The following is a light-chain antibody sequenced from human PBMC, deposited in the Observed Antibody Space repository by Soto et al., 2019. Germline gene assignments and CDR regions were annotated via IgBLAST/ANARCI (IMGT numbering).Light chain of an antibody. V-gene: IGLV2-14*01. CDR2: DVS. J-gene: IGLJ2*01. Sequence: QSALTQPASVSGSPGQSITVSCTGTSSDVGAYNYDSWYQQHPGKAPKLMIYDVSKRPSGVSNRFSGSKSGNTASLTISGLQAEDEADYYCSSYTSISIVVFGGGTKLTVL. CDR3: SSYTSISIVV. CDR1: SSDVGAYNY.